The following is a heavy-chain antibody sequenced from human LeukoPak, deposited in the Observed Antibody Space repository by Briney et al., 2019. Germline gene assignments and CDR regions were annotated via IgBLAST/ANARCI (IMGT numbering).Heavy chain of an antibody. D-gene: IGHD1-14*01. CDR3: ARDRDGKDL. CDR1: GFTFRDFW. Sequence: GGSLRLSCAASGFTFRDFWMSWVRQAPGEGLEWVANIQQNGIEKYSVEGRFTISRDNVNSLLYLRTNSLRADDTAMYYCARDRDGKDLWGQGTLVTVSS. J-gene: IGHJ5*02. CDR2: IQQNGIEK. V-gene: IGHV3-7*03.